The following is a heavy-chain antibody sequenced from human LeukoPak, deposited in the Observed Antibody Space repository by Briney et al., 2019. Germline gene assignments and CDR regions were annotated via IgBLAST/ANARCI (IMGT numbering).Heavy chain of an antibody. CDR3: VRDKRDFDYYMDV. D-gene: IGHD3/OR15-3a*01. V-gene: IGHV3-21*01. CDR1: GFTFSSYS. Sequence: GGSLRLSCAASGFTFSSYSMNWVRQAPGKGLEWVSYISSSSSYIYYADSVKGRFTISRDNAKNSLYLQMNSLRAEDTAVYYCVRDKRDFDYYMDVWGKGTTVTISS. CDR2: ISSSSSYI. J-gene: IGHJ6*03.